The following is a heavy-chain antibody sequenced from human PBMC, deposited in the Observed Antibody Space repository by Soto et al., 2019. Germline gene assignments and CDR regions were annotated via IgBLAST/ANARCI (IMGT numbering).Heavy chain of an antibody. D-gene: IGHD6-19*01. V-gene: IGHV1-46*03. Sequence: ASVKVSCKASGYTFTSYYMHWVRQAPGQGLEWMGIINPSGGSTSYAQKFQGRVTMTRDTSTSTVYMELSSLRSEDTAVYYCARDPTPGVAGRYFDYWGQGTLVTVSS. CDR3: ARDPTPGVAGRYFDY. CDR1: GYTFTSYY. J-gene: IGHJ4*02. CDR2: INPSGGST.